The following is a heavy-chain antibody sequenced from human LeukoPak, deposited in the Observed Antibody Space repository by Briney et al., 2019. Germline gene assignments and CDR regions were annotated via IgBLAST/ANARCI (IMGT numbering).Heavy chain of an antibody. V-gene: IGHV3-13*04. Sequence: GGSLRLSCAASGFTVSSNYMSWVRQAAGKGLEWVSVIAVGGDTYYPDSVRGRFTISREKAKNSLYLQMNRLTTGDTAVYYCARGLGGVRGIDYVFDIWGQGTMVTVSS. D-gene: IGHD3-10*01. CDR3: ARGLGGVRGIDYVFDI. J-gene: IGHJ3*02. CDR1: GFTVSSNY. CDR2: IAVGGDT.